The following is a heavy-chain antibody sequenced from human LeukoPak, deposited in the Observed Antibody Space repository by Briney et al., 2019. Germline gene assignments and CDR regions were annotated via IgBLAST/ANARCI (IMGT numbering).Heavy chain of an antibody. V-gene: IGHV3-11*04. CDR2: ISSSGSTI. Sequence: YYWGWIRQPPGKGLEWVSYISSSGSTIYYADSVKGRFTISRDNAKNSLYLQMNSLRAEDTAVYYCARVGAFGYAFDIWGQGTMVTVSS. J-gene: IGHJ3*02. D-gene: IGHD5-18*01. CDR3: ARVGAFGYAFDI. CDR1: YY.